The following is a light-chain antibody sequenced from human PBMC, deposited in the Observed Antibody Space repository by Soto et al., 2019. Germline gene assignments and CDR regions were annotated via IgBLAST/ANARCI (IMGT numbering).Light chain of an antibody. J-gene: IGKJ1*01. CDR2: DVS. CDR1: QSLVYSDGRTY. CDR3: MQTVKFPWT. V-gene: IGKV2D-29*01. Sequence: EIVLTQTPLSLYVTPGQAASISCKSTQSLVYSDGRTYFYWYLQKPGQPPQLLIYDVSNRFSGVPDRFSGSASGTDFTLKISRVEAEDIGIYYCMQTVKFPWTFGQGTKVEIK.